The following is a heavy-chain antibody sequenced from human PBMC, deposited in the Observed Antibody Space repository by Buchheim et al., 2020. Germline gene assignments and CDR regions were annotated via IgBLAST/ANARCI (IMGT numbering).Heavy chain of an antibody. Sequence: EVQLVESGGGLVQPGGSLRLSCAASGFTFSSYSMNWVRQAPGKGLEWVSYISSSSSTIYYADSVKGRFTISRDNAKHSLYLQMNSLRAEDTAVYYCARVPYYDFWGGYYFGGASEYGMDVWGQGTT. CDR2: ISSSSSTI. D-gene: IGHD3-3*01. J-gene: IGHJ6*02. CDR3: ARVPYYDFWGGYYFGGASEYGMDV. V-gene: IGHV3-48*01. CDR1: GFTFSSYS.